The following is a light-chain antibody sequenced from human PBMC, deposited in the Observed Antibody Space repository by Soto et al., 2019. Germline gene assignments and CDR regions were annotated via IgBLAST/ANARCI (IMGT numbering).Light chain of an antibody. J-gene: IGKJ1*01. CDR1: QNIRSNY. Sequence: ETVLTQSPCTLSLSPGERATLTCRASQNIRSNYLAWYRQTPGQAPRLLIYAASNRATGIAYRFSGSGSGTDFTLIISRLEPEDFALYYCQQYGSPPWTFGQGTKVEIK. V-gene: IGKV3-20*01. CDR2: AAS. CDR3: QQYGSPPWT.